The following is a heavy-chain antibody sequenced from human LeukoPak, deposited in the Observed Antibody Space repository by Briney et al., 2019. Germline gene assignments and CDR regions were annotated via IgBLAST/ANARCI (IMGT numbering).Heavy chain of an antibody. CDR1: EFTFSRYA. Sequence: GGSLRLSCAASEFTFSRYAMHWVRKAPGKGLEWVAVILNDGSQEKYADSVKGRFTISRDNSKNTLFLQMNSLRAEDTAVYYCARDDALGDNALDIWGQGTMVTVSS. CDR2: ILNDGSQE. J-gene: IGHJ3*02. D-gene: IGHD3-16*01. CDR3: ARDDALGDNALDI. V-gene: IGHV3-33*08.